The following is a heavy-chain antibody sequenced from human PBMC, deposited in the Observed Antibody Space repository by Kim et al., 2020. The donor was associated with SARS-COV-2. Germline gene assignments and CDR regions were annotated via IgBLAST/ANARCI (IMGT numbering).Heavy chain of an antibody. CDR1: GGSFSGYY. CDR3: AGVVVVTAITHFDY. J-gene: IGHJ4*02. V-gene: IGHV4-34*01. Sequence: SETLSLTCAVYGGSFSGYYWSWIRQPPGKGLEWIGEINHSGSTNYNPSLKSRVTISVDTSKNQFSLKLSSVTAADTAVYYCAGVVVVTAITHFDYWGQGTLVTVSS. CDR2: INHSGST. D-gene: IGHD2-21*02.